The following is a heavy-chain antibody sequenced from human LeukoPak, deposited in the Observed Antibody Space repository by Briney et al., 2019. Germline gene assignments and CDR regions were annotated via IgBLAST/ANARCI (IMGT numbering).Heavy chain of an antibody. V-gene: IGHV4-31*03. CDR3: ARGAFDYGDYGYFDY. D-gene: IGHD4-17*01. CDR2: IYYSGST. Sequence: SETLSLTCTVSGGSISSGGYYWSWIRQHPGKGLEWIGYIYYSGSTYYNPSLKGRVTISVDTSKNQFSLKLSSVTAADTAVYYCARGAFDYGDYGYFDYWGQGTLVTVSS. CDR1: GGSISSGGYY. J-gene: IGHJ4*02.